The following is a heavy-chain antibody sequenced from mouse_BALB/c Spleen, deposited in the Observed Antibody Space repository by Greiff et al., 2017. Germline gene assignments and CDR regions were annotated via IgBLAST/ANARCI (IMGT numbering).Heavy chain of an antibody. CDR1: GFSLTSYG. D-gene: IGHD1-1*01. Sequence: VQLVESGPGLVAPSQSLSITCTVSGFSLTSYGVHWVRQPPGKGLEWLGVIWAGGSTNYNSALMSRLSISKDNSKSQVFLKMNSLQTDDTAMYYCARVITTVVATKAMDYWGQGTSVTVSS. J-gene: IGHJ4*01. CDR2: IWAGGST. CDR3: ARVITTVVATKAMDY. V-gene: IGHV2-9*02.